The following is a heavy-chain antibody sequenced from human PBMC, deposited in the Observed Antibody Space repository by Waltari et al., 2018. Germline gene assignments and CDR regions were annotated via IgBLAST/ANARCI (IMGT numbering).Heavy chain of an antibody. V-gene: IGHV4-34*01. Sequence: QVQLQQWGAGLLKPSEPLSLTCAVYGGSFSGYYWSWIRQPPGKGLEWIGEINHSGSTNYNPSLKSRVTISVDTSKNQFSLKLSSVTAADTAVYYCARGGNSNYGMDVWGQGTTVTVSS. J-gene: IGHJ6*02. CDR3: ARGGNSNYGMDV. D-gene: IGHD4-4*01. CDR2: INHSGST. CDR1: GGSFSGYY.